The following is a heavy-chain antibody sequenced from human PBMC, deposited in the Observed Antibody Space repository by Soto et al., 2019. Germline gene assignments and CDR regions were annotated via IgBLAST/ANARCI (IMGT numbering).Heavy chain of an antibody. D-gene: IGHD2-15*01. CDR2: IWFDGSDK. Sequence: GSLRLSCAAAGFTFSSYGMHWVRQAPGKGLEWVALIWFDGSDKYYTESVKGRFTISRDNSKSTLYLQMNSLRAEDTAVYYCARLYCSASSCYSVGAFDIRGQGTMVTVSS. CDR1: GFTFSSYG. J-gene: IGHJ3*02. V-gene: IGHV3-33*01. CDR3: ARLYCSASSCYSVGAFDI.